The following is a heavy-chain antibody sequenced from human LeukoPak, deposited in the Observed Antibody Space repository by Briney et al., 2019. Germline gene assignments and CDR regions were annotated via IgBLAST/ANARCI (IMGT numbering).Heavy chain of an antibody. V-gene: IGHV3-64*04. D-gene: IGHD3-9*01. Sequence: GGSLRLSCSASGFTFSSFAMHWVRQAPRKGPEYVSAITVTEHITFYADSVKGRFTISRDNSGNTLYLQMNSLRPEDTAVYYCAKGTTYDLLTGYLDDWGQGALVTVSS. J-gene: IGHJ4*02. CDR2: ITVTEHIT. CDR1: GFTFSSFA. CDR3: AKGTTYDLLTGYLDD.